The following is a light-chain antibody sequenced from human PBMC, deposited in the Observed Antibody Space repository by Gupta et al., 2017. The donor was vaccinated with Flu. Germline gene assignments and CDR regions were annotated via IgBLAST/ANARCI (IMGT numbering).Light chain of an antibody. CDR3: HAWDSSTTYEV. Sequence: SYELTQPASVALCPGQTASITCSGEKLGDKYACWYQQKPGQSPVLVIYPDTKRPSGIPERFSGSNSGNTDTLTITGAQAVDEADYYCHAWDSSTTYEVFGAGTKVTVL. CDR1: KLGDKY. CDR2: PDT. J-gene: IGLJ1*01. V-gene: IGLV3-1*01.